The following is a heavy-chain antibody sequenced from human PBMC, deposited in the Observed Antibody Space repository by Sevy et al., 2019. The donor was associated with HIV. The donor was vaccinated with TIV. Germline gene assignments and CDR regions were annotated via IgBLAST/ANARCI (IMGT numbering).Heavy chain of an antibody. Sequence: GGSLRLSCAASGFTFSKHGMHWVRQTPGRGLEWVAGISDDGSNKYYADSVKGRFTISRDKSKNTVYLQMNSLRPEDTAVYHCAKALAEFLLGFHFYVIDVWGQGTMVTVSS. V-gene: IGHV3-30*18. CDR3: AKALAEFLLGFHFYVIDV. CDR1: GFTFSKHG. D-gene: IGHD3-10*01. J-gene: IGHJ6*02. CDR2: ISDDGSNK.